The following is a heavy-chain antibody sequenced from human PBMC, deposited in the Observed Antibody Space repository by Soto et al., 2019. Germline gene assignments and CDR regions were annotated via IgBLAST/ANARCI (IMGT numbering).Heavy chain of an antibody. J-gene: IGHJ3*02. CDR1: GYMFTTYG. D-gene: IGHD3-9*01. Sequence: ASVKVSCKASGYMFTTYGISWVRQAPGQGLEWMGWISVSTGNTNFAQKFRSRLTLTTDTSTSTAYMELRSLSSDDTAVYYCAILFPVNFDWLPKKDVFDIWGKGTMVTVSS. CDR3: AILFPVNFDWLPKKDVFDI. V-gene: IGHV1-18*01. CDR2: ISVSTGNT.